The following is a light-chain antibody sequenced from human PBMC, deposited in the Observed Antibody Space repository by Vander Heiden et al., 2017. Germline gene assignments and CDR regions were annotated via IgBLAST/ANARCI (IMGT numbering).Light chain of an antibody. Sequence: SYELTQPPSVSVSPGQTASITCSGDNLGDKYACWYQQKAGQSPVVVIYQDTKRPSGIPERFSGSNSGSTATLTISGTQAMDEADYYCQAWDNSNVVFGGGTKLTVL. V-gene: IGLV3-1*01. J-gene: IGLJ2*01. CDR1: NLGDKY. CDR3: QAWDNSNVV. CDR2: QDT.